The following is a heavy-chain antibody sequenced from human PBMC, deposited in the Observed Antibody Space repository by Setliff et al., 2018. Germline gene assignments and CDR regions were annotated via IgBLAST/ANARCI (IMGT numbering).Heavy chain of an antibody. D-gene: IGHD3-10*01. CDR3: ARSGYGSGSYYKVDY. Sequence: ASETLSLTCAVYGGSFSTYYWIWIRQPPGKGLEWIGEINHSGSTNYNPSLKSRVTISVDTSKNQFSLKLSSVTAADTAVYYCARSGYGSGSYYKVDYWGQGTLVTVSS. CDR1: GGSFSTYY. J-gene: IGHJ4*02. CDR2: INHSGST. V-gene: IGHV4-34*01.